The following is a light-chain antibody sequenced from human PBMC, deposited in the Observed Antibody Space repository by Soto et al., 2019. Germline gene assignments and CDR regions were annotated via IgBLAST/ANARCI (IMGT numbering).Light chain of an antibody. V-gene: IGKV1-5*01. CDR1: QSISSW. J-gene: IGKJ2*01. CDR2: DAS. Sequence: DIQMTQSPSTLSASVGDRVTITCRASQSISSWLAWYQQKPGKAPKLLIYDASNLESGVPSRFSGSGSGTEFTLTISRLQPDDFATYSCQQYNTYSRGYTFGQGTRLEIK. CDR3: QQYNTYSRGYT.